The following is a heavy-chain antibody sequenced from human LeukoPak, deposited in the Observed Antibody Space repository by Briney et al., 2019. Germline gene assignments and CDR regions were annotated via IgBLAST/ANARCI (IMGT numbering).Heavy chain of an antibody. CDR2: ISSSSSYI. CDR1: GFTFSSYS. CDR3: ARGVGWYYFDY. Sequence: GGSLRLSCAASGFTFSSYSMNWVRQAPGKGLEWVSSISSSSSYIYYADSVKGRFTISRDNAKNSLYLRMNSLGAEDTAVYYCARGVGWYYFDYWGQGTLVTVSS. V-gene: IGHV3-21*01. D-gene: IGHD2-8*01. J-gene: IGHJ4*02.